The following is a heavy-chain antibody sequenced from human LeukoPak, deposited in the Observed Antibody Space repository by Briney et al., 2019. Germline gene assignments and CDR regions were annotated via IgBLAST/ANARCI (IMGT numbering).Heavy chain of an antibody. CDR1: GFTFSSYE. Sequence: GGSLRLSCAAPGFTFSSYEMNWVRQAPGKGLEWISYISSSGGTIHYADSVKGRFTISRDNAKNTLYLQMNSLRAEDAAVYYCARDEGTYGMDVWGQGTTVTVSS. CDR3: ARDEGTYGMDV. J-gene: IGHJ6*02. D-gene: IGHD1-1*01. V-gene: IGHV3-48*03. CDR2: ISSSGGTI.